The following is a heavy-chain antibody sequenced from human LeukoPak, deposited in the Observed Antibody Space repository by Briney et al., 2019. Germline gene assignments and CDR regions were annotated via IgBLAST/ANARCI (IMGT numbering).Heavy chain of an antibody. CDR1: GFTFSNYH. V-gene: IGHV3-23*01. CDR2: ISGSGGST. Sequence: GGSLRLSCTASGFTFSNYHMKWVRQAPGKGLEWVSAISGSGGSTYYADSVKGRFTISRDNSKNTLYLQMNSLRAEDTAVYYCAKEPGLVGATTFDYWGQGTLVTVSS. CDR3: AKEPGLVGATTFDY. D-gene: IGHD1-26*01. J-gene: IGHJ4*02.